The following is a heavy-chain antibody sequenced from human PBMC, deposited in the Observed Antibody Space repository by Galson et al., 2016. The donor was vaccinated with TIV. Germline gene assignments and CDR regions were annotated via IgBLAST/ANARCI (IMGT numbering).Heavy chain of an antibody. V-gene: IGHV3-48*03. Sequence: PRLSCAATGFSFSSYEMNWVRQAPGKGLEWVSYIIESGRTIYYADSVKGRFTISRDNAKNSLYLQMNSLRAEDTAVYYCARGRGYCSTTSCYMDYWGQGTLVTVSS. CDR1: GFSFSSYE. D-gene: IGHD2-2*02. CDR2: IIESGRTI. J-gene: IGHJ4*02. CDR3: ARGRGYCSTTSCYMDY.